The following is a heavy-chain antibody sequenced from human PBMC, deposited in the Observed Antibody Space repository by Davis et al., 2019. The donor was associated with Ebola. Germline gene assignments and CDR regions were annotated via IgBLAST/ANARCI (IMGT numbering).Heavy chain of an antibody. CDR2: INHSGST. Sequence: MPSETLSLTCAVYGGSFSGYYWSWIRQPPGKGLEWIGEINHSGSTNYNPSLKSRVTISVDTSKNQFSLKLSSVTAADTAVYYCARRYSSLGFDYWGQGTLVTVSS. J-gene: IGHJ4*02. CDR1: GGSFSGYY. V-gene: IGHV4-34*01. CDR3: ARRYSSLGFDY. D-gene: IGHD6-13*01.